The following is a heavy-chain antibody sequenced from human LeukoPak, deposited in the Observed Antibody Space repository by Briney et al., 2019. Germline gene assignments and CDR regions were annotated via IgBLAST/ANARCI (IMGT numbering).Heavy chain of an antibody. CDR1: GGSISSYY. V-gene: IGHV4-59*01. CDR2: IYYSGST. J-gene: IGHJ4*02. D-gene: IGHD2-15*01. Sequence: PSETLSLTCTVSGGSISSYYWSWIRQPPGKGLEWIGYIYYSGSTNYNPPLKSRVTISVDTSTNQFSLKLKSVTAADTAVYCCARAALGYCHGGSCPFYLDYWGEGILVTVSS. CDR3: ARAALGYCHGGSCPFYLDY.